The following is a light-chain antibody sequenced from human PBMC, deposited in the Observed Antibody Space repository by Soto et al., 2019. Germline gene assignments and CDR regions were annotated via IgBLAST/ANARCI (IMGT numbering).Light chain of an antibody. CDR2: EVS. CDR1: SSDVGGYNY. Sequence: QSALTQPASVSGSPGQSITISCTGPSSDVGGYNYVSWYQQHPGKAPKLMIYEVSDRPSGVSNRFSGSKSGNTAALTISGLQADDEADYYCTSYTNIATLLFGGGTKVTVL. V-gene: IGLV2-14*01. CDR3: TSYTNIATLL. J-gene: IGLJ2*01.